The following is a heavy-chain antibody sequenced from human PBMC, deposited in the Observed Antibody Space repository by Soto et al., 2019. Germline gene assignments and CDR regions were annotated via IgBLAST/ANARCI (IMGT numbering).Heavy chain of an antibody. Sequence: EVQLLEAGGGLVQPGGSLRLSCATSGFTFNSYVMSWVRQAPGTGLEWVSAISVSGDNTYYADSVKGRFTISRDNSKNTLDLQMSSLRAEDTAGYYCAKVSGFYYYYAMDVSGQGTTVTVSS. CDR3: AKVSGFYYYYAMDV. D-gene: IGHD5-12*01. CDR2: ISVSGDNT. CDR1: GFTFNSYV. V-gene: IGHV3-23*01. J-gene: IGHJ6*02.